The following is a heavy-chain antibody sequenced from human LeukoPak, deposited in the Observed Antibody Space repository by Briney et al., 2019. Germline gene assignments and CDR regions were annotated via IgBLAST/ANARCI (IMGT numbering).Heavy chain of an antibody. D-gene: IGHD6-13*01. V-gene: IGHV3-7*01. J-gene: IGHJ4*02. CDR2: IKQDGFEK. CDR3: ARDEYTSSWYFPYYFDY. Sequence: GGSLRLSCGASGFSFSNYWMSWVRQAPGKGLEWVASIKQDGFEKYYVDSVKGRLTISRDNAKNSLYLQMNSLRVGDTAVYYCARDEYTSSWYFPYYFDYWGQGILVTVSS. CDR1: GFSFSNYW.